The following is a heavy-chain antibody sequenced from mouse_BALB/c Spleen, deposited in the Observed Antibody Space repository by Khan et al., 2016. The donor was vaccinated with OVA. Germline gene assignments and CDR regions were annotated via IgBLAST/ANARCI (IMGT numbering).Heavy chain of an antibody. J-gene: IGHJ4*01. D-gene: IGHD2-5*01. Sequence: QIQLVQSGPELKKPGETVRISCKASGYTFTTAGIQWVQKMPGKGLKWIGCINTHSGVPKYAEDFKGRFAFSLEISVNTAYLQITNLKNEDTATYFWARGGAAYYRNNGGAMEYWGQGTSVTVSS. CDR1: GYTFTTAG. CDR3: ARGGAAYYRNNGGAMEY. V-gene: IGHV9-4*02. CDR2: INTHSGVP.